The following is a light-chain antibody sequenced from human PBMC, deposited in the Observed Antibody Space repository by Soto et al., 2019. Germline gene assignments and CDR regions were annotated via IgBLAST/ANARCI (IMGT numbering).Light chain of an antibody. CDR3: SSYTSSSTLLYV. CDR2: DVS. J-gene: IGLJ1*01. CDR1: SSDVGGYNY. Sequence: QSALTQPASVSGSPGQSITISCTGTSSDVGGYNYVSWYQQHPGKAPKLMIYDVSNRPSGVSNRFSGSKSGNTASPTISGLQAEDEAGYYCSSYTSSSTLLYVFGTGTNLTVL. V-gene: IGLV2-14*01.